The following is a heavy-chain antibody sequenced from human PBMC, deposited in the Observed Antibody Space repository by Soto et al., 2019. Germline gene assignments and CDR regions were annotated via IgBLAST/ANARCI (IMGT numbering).Heavy chain of an antibody. D-gene: IGHD3-22*01. Sequence: HPGGSLRLSCAASGFTFSSYAMSWVRQAPGKGLEWVSAISGSGGSTYYADSVKGRFTISRDNSKNTLYLQMNSLRAEDTAVYYCAVSYYYDSSGYFPPGAFDYWGQGTLVTVSS. CDR1: GFTFSSYA. J-gene: IGHJ4*02. V-gene: IGHV3-23*01. CDR3: AVSYYYDSSGYFPPGAFDY. CDR2: ISGSGGST.